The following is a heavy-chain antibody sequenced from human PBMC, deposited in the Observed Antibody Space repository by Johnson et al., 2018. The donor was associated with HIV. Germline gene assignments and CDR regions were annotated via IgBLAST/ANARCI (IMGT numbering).Heavy chain of an antibody. V-gene: IGHV3-30-3*01. D-gene: IGHD5-18*01. CDR2: ISYDGSNK. CDR3: TTGAGDTAMVDPDAFDI. CDR1: GFTFDYYA. Sequence: QVQLVESGGGLVQPGRSLRLSCAASGFTFDYYAMHWVRQAPGKGLEWVAVISYDGSNKYYADSVKGRFTISRDNSKNTLYLQMNSLKTEDTAVYYCTTGAGDTAMVDPDAFDIWGQGTMVTVSS. J-gene: IGHJ3*02.